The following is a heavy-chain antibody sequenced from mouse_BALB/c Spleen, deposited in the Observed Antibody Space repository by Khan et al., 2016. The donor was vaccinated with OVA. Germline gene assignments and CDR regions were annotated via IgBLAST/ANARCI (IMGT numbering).Heavy chain of an antibody. Sequence: EVELVESGGGVVKPGGSLKLSCSASGFTFSSYAMSWVRQTPEKRLEWVATISSGGHYTFYPDSVKGRFTISRDSANNTLYLQMSSLRSEDTAMYYCARSVVDYYAMDYWGQGTSVTVSS. V-gene: IGHV5-9-3*01. D-gene: IGHD1-1*02. J-gene: IGHJ4*01. CDR1: GFTFSSYA. CDR3: ARSVVDYYAMDY. CDR2: ISSGGHYT.